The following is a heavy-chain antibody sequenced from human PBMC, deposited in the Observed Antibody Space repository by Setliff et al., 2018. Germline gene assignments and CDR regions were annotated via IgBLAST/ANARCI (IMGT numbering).Heavy chain of an antibody. Sequence: SETLSLTCTVSGDSISSRTYYWAWIRQPPGKGLEWIGEIYHSGSINYNPSLKSRVTMSVDKSKNQFSLKLTSVTAADTAVYYCARGLEGEDYFYYMDVWGKGNTVTVSS. V-gene: IGHV4-61*05. CDR3: ARGLEGEDYFYYMDV. D-gene: IGHD2-21*01. J-gene: IGHJ6*03. CDR2: IYHSGSI. CDR1: GDSISSRTYY.